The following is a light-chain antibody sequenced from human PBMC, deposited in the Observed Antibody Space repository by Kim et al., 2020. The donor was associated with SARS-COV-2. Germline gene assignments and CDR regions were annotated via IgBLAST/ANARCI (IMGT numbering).Light chain of an antibody. CDR2: GKN. CDR3: NSRDSSGNHVV. J-gene: IGLJ2*01. Sequence: ALGQTVRITCQGDSLRSYYASWYQQKPGQAPVLVIYGKNNRPSGIPDRFSGSSSGNTAPLTITGTQAEDEADYYCNSRDSSGNHVVFGGGTKLTVL. CDR1: SLRSYY. V-gene: IGLV3-19*01.